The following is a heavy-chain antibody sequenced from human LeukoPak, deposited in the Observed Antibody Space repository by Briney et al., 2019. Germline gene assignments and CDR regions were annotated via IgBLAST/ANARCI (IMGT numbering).Heavy chain of an antibody. CDR3: AKSHDTSGYYYGILDY. Sequence: SSETLSLTCTVSGGSISSYYWSWIRQQPGKGLECIGYISNGGSTYDHPTPQSRVTLSADTSKIQLSLRLNSGTAADPAVYYCAKSHDTSGYYYGILDYWGHGTLVTASS. J-gene: IGHJ4*01. CDR2: ISNGGST. V-gene: IGHV4-59*01. D-gene: IGHD3-22*01. CDR1: GGSISSYY.